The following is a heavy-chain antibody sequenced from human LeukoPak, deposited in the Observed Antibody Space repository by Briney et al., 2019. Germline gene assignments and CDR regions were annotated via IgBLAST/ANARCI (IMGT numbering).Heavy chain of an antibody. J-gene: IGHJ6*02. CDR2: ISWNSGSI. D-gene: IGHD2-15*01. Sequence: GRSLRLSCAASGFTFDDYAMHWVRQAPRKGLEWVSGISWNSGSIGYADSVKGRFTISRDNAKNSLYLQMNSLRAEDTALYYCAKEFGPATQRGAIYYYYGMDVWGQGTTVTVSS. CDR3: AKEFGPATQRGAIYYYYGMDV. CDR1: GFTFDDYA. V-gene: IGHV3-9*01.